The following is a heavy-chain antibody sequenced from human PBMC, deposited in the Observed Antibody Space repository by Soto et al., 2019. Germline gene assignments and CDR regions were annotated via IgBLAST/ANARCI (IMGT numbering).Heavy chain of an antibody. CDR1: GFTFSSYG. V-gene: IGHV3-30*18. CDR3: AKDRQSYYYYGMDV. Sequence: QVQLVESGGGVVQPGRSLGLSCAASGFTFSSYGMHWVRQAPGKGLEWVAVISYDGSNKYYADSVKGRFTISRDNSKNTLYLQMNSLRAEDTAVYYCAKDRQSYYYYGMDVWGQGTTVTVSS. CDR2: ISYDGSNK. J-gene: IGHJ6*02.